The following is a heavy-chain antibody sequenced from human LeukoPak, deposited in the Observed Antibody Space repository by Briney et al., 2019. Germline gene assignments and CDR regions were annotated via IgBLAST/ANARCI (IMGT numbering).Heavy chain of an antibody. Sequence: GGSLRLSCAASGFTFSSYSMNWVRQAPGKGLEWVSSISSSSSYIYYADSVKGRFTISRDNAKNSLYLQMNSLRAEDTAVYYCAKTLGDYVGYYYYGLDAWGQGTTVTVSS. CDR2: ISSSSSYI. J-gene: IGHJ6*02. V-gene: IGHV3-21*04. D-gene: IGHD4-17*01. CDR3: AKTLGDYVGYYYYGLDA. CDR1: GFTFSSYS.